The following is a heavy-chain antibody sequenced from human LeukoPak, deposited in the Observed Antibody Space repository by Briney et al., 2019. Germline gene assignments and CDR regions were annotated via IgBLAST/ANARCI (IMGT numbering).Heavy chain of an antibody. V-gene: IGHV3-21*06. CDR1: GFSFSDYS. CDR2: INSRSKDI. Sequence: GGSLSLSCVASGFSFSDYSMNWVRQAPGKGLEGVSSINSRSKDIYYADSVKGRFTISRDNAKNSLYLQLNRLRAEDTAVYYCAREGRAYRYSSSWYPTPSWFAPWGQGTLVTVSS. D-gene: IGHD6-13*01. CDR3: AREGRAYRYSSSWYPTPSWFAP. J-gene: IGHJ5*02.